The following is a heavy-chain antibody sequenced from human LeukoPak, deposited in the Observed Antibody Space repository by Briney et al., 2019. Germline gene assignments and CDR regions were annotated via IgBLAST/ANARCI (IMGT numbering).Heavy chain of an antibody. Sequence: PGGSLRLSCAASGFTFSSYWMSWVRQAPGKGLEWVANIKQDGSEKYYVDSVKGRFTISRDNAKNSLYLQMNSLRAEDTAVYYCATGGTYYYDISGLFWGQGTLVTVSS. J-gene: IGHJ4*02. D-gene: IGHD3-22*01. CDR3: ATGGTYYYDISGLF. V-gene: IGHV3-7*01. CDR1: GFTFSSYW. CDR2: IKQDGSEK.